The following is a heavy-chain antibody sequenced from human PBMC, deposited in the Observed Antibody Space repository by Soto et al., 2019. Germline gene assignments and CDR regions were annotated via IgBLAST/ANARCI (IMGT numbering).Heavy chain of an antibody. Sequence: QVQLQQWGAGPLRPLETLSLTCGVSGGSFSGYYWAWIRQSPGKGLEWIGEINDRRSSNYNPSLKSRVNISVERSKNHDSLSLRSVTAADTAVYYCARESHDILTGPPWVWYFDLWGRGTLVTVSS. CDR2: INDRRSS. V-gene: IGHV4-34*01. D-gene: IGHD3-9*01. J-gene: IGHJ2*01. CDR1: GGSFSGYY. CDR3: ARESHDILTGPPWVWYFDL.